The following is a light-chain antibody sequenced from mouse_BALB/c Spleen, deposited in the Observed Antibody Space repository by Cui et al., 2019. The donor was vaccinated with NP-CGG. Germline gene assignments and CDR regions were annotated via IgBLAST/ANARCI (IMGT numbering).Light chain of an antibody. CDR2: GTN. CDR3: ALWYSNHWV. J-gene: IGLJ1*01. CDR1: IGAVTTNNY. V-gene: IGLV1*01. Sequence: QAAVTQESALTTSPGETVTLTCRSSIGAVTTNNYANWVQEKPDHLFTGLIGGTNNRAPGVPARFSGSLIGDKAALTITGAQTEDEAIYFCALWYSNHWVFGGGTKLTVL.